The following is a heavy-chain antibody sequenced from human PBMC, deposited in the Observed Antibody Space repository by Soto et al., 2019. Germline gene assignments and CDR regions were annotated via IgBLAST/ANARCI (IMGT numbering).Heavy chain of an antibody. V-gene: IGHV1-69*02. CDR1: GGTFSSYT. CDR3: ARNSYSGSWGN. Sequence: QVQLVQSGAEVKKPGSSVKVSCKASGGTFSSYTISWVRQAPGQGLEWMGRIIPILGIANYAQKFQGRVTITADKATSTAYMELSSLRSEDTAVYYCARNSYSGSWGNWGQGTLVTVSS. D-gene: IGHD1-26*01. J-gene: IGHJ4*02. CDR2: IIPILGIA.